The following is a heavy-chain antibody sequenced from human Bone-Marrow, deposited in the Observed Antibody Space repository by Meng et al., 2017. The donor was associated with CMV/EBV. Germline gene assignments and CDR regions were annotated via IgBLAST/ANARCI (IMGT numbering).Heavy chain of an antibody. D-gene: IGHD3-9*01. CDR1: GYTFTSYD. CDR3: ARFPLSFDRLATHYYGMDV. CDR2: MNPNSGNT. Sequence: ASVKVSCKASGYTFTSYDINWVRQATGQGLEWMGWMNPNSGNTGYAQKFQGRVTMTRDTSISTAYMELSSLRSEDTAVYYCARFPLSFDRLATHYYGMDVWGQGTTVTVSS. V-gene: IGHV1-8*01. J-gene: IGHJ6*02.